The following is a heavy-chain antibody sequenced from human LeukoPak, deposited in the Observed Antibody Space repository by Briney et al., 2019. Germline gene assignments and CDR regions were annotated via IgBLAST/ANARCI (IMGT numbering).Heavy chain of an antibody. CDR3: ARASGGGCSSPPFEY. D-gene: IGHD2-15*01. J-gene: IGHJ4*02. V-gene: IGHV4-34*01. CDR2: INHSGST. Sequence: PSETLSLTCAVYGVSFNGYYWSWIRQPPGKGLEWIGEINHSGSTNYNPSLKSRVTISVDTSKNQFSLKLSSVTAADTAVYYCARASGGGCSSPPFEYWGQGTLVTVSS. CDR1: GVSFNGYY.